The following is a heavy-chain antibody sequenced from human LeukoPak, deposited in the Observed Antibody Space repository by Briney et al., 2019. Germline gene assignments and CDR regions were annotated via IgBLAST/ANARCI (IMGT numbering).Heavy chain of an antibody. D-gene: IGHD5-18*01. Sequence: PSETLSLTCTVYGGSFSDYFWGWIRQPPGKGLEWIGEVYHSGTTHYSPSLKSRVTISADPPKNQFFLRVNSVTAADTAAYYCARRHSHGRNFYYYGMDVWGEGTTVTVSS. V-gene: IGHV4-34*01. CDR2: VYHSGTT. CDR3: ARRHSHGRNFYYYGMDV. CDR1: GGSFSDYF. J-gene: IGHJ6*04.